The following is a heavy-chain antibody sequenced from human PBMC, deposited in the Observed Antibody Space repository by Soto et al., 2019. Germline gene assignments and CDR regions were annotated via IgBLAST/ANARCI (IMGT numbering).Heavy chain of an antibody. CDR1: GYTFTSYG. Sequence: RASVKVSCKASGYTFTSYGISWVRQAPGQGLEWMGWISAYNGNTNYAQKLQGRVTMTTDTSTSTAYMELRSLRSDDTAVYYCAREHYDILTGYQGWFDPWGQGTLVTVSS. J-gene: IGHJ5*02. D-gene: IGHD3-9*01. CDR2: ISAYNGNT. CDR3: AREHYDILTGYQGWFDP. V-gene: IGHV1-18*04.